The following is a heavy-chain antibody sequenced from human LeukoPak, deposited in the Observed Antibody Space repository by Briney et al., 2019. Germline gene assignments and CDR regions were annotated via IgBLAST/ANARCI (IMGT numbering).Heavy chain of an antibody. J-gene: IGHJ4*02. CDR3: ARGNFGYSGYDYGDYEDY. V-gene: IGHV3-30-3*01. CDR2: ISYDGSNK. Sequence: GGSLRLSCAASGFTFSSYAMHWVRQAPGKGLEWVAVISYDGSNKYYADSVKGRFTTSRDNSKNTLYLQMNSLRAEDTAVYYCARGNFGYSGYDYGDYEDYWGQGTLVTVSS. D-gene: IGHD5-12*01. CDR1: GFTFSSYA.